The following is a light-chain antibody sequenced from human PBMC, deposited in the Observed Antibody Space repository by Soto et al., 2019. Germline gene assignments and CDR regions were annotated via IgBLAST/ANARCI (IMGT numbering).Light chain of an antibody. Sequence: DIQMTQSPSSLSASVGDRVTITCQARQDISNYLNWYQQKPGKAPKLLFYDASNMETGVPSRFSGSGSGTEFPFTISRLQPEDIATYYCQQYDNLPITFGQGTRLEIK. V-gene: IGKV1-33*01. J-gene: IGKJ5*01. CDR2: DAS. CDR3: QQYDNLPIT. CDR1: QDISNY.